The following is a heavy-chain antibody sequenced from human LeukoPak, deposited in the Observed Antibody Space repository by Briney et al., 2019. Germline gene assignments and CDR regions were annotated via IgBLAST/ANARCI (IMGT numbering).Heavy chain of an antibody. CDR1: GFTFITYA. V-gene: IGHV3-64D*06. Sequence: GGSLRLSCSASGFTFITYAMHWVRQAPGKGLEYVSAVSSNGGSTYYADFVKGRFTISRDNSKKTLYLQMSSLRAEDTAIYYCVKGGAYTTSSNFDYWGQGTLVTVSS. CDR3: VKGGAYTTSSNFDY. D-gene: IGHD6-6*01. CDR2: VSSNGGST. J-gene: IGHJ4*02.